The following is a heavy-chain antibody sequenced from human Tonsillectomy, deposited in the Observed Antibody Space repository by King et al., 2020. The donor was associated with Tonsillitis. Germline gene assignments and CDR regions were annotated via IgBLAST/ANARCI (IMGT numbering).Heavy chain of an antibody. CDR1: GYSFTNYW. J-gene: IGHJ4*02. D-gene: IGHD2-15*01. Sequence: VQLVESGAEVKKPGESLRISCKGSGYSFTNYWITWVRQMPGKGLEWRGRFAPSDSYTNYSPSFHGHLTISADKSIRTAYLQWSSLKASDTAMYYCARYRGAYCSGGSCSRFLDYWGRGTLVTVSS. CDR2: FAPSDSYT. CDR3: ARYRGAYCSGGSCSRFLDY. V-gene: IGHV5-10-1*03.